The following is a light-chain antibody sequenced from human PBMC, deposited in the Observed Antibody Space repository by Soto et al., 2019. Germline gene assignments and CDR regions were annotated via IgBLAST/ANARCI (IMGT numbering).Light chain of an antibody. CDR2: EVS. CDR1: SSDGGGYKY. CDR3: SSYTSSRTLEV. J-gene: IGLJ3*02. V-gene: IGLV2-14*01. Sequence: QSALTQPASVSGSPGQSITISCTGTSSDGGGYKYVSWYQQHPGKAPQLMIYEVSNRPSGVSNRFSGSKSGNTASLTISGLQAEDEADYYCSSYTSSRTLEVFGGGTKLTVL.